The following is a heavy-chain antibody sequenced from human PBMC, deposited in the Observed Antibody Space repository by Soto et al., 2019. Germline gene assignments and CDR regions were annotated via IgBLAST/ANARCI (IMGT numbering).Heavy chain of an antibody. D-gene: IGHD1-26*01. CDR3: ARGDPYNWFDP. Sequence: QVQLQESGPGLVKPSEPLSLTCTVSGGSVSSGSYYWSWLRQPPGKGLEWIGYIYYSGSTNYNPSLKSRVTISVDTSKNQFSLKLSSVTAADTAVYYCARGDPYNWFDPWGQGTLVTVSS. J-gene: IGHJ5*02. V-gene: IGHV4-61*01. CDR1: GGSVSSGSYY. CDR2: IYYSGST.